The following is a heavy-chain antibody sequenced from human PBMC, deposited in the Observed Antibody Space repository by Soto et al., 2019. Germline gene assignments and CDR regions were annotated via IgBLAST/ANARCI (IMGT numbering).Heavy chain of an antibody. V-gene: IGHV4-39*01. CDR1: GGSMSFSNYH. CDR2: SGTT. CDR3: ATYGGDTGYFDY. J-gene: IGHJ4*02. Sequence: NPSETLSLTCTVSGGSMSFSNYHWTWIRQSPGKGPEWIGSGTTSYNPSLKSRVTIFVDTSQSQFSLKMHSVTAADTAVYYCATYGGDTGYFDYWGQGIMVTVPS. D-gene: IGHD4-17*01.